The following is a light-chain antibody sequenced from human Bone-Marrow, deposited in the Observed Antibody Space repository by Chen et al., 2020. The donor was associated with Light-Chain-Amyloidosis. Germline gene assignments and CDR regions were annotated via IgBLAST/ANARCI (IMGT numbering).Light chain of an antibody. CDR3: QVWDRSSDRPV. V-gene: IGLV3-21*02. CDR1: NIGSTS. Sequence: SYVLTQPSSVSVAPGPPATIARGGNNIGSTSVHWYQQTPGQAPLLVVYGDSDRPSGIPERLSGSNSGNTATLTSSRVEAGDEADYYCQVWDRSSDRPVLGGGTKLTVL. CDR2: GDS. J-gene: IGLJ3*02.